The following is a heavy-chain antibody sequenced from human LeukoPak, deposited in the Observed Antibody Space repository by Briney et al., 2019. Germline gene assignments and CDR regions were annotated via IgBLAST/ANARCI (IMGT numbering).Heavy chain of an antibody. D-gene: IGHD4-17*01. CDR1: GFTFSSYG. V-gene: IGHV3-30*02. CDR2: IRYDGSNK. CDR3: ARGDYGGYDY. Sequence: GGSLRLSCAASGFTFSSYGMHWVRQAPGKGLEWVVFIRYDGSNKYYADSVKGRFTISRDNSKNTLYLQMNSLRAEDTAVYYCARGDYGGYDYWGQGTLVTVSS. J-gene: IGHJ4*02.